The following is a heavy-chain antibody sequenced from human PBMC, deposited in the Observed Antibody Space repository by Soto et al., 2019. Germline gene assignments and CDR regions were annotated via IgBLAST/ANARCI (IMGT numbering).Heavy chain of an antibody. V-gene: IGHV3-23*01. CDR2: VGSGSP. Sequence: EVQLLESGGGLVQPGGTLRLSCAASGFTFSGYAMHWVRQAPGKGLEWVSAVGSGSPFYADSVKGRFTISRDNAHSMLYLQMNSLRAEDTAVYFCAHNLGSSWYDYDSFAPRGPGTLLSVSS. J-gene: IGHJ5*02. D-gene: IGHD6-13*01. CDR1: GFTFSGYA. CDR3: AHNLGSSWYDYDSFAP.